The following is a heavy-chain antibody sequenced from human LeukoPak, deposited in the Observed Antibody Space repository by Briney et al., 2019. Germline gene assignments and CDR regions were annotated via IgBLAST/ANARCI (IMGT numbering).Heavy chain of an antibody. V-gene: IGHV3-21*01. CDR2: ISSSSSYI. J-gene: IGHJ5*02. CDR1: GFTFSSYS. CDR3: ARGRFFWSGYYTPFDP. D-gene: IGHD3-3*01. Sequence: GGSLRLSCAASGFTFSSYSMNWVRQAPGKGLEWVSSISSSSSYIYYADSVKGRFTISRDNAKNSLYLQMNSLRAEDTAVYYCARGRFFWSGYYTPFDPWGQGTLVTVSS.